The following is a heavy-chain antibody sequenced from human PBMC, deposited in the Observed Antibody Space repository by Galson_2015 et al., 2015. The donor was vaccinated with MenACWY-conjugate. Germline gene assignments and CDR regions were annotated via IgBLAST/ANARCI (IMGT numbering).Heavy chain of an antibody. CDR1: GFTFSTYS. CDR3: ASVPLDGSGSFPYLDH. Sequence: SLRLSCAASGFTFSTYSMNWVRQAPGRGLEWVSYIGGDGSPVFYGDSVKGRSTISRDNAKNSLYLQMNSLRDEDTALYYCASVPLDGSGSFPYLDHWGQGALVTVSS. J-gene: IGHJ4*02. D-gene: IGHD3-10*01. CDR2: IGGDGSPV. V-gene: IGHV3-48*02.